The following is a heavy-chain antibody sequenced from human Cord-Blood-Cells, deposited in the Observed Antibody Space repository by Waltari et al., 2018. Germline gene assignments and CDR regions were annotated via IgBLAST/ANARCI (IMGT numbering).Heavy chain of an antibody. J-gene: IGHJ5*02. Sequence: QVQLVQSGAEVKKPGASVKVSCKASGYTFTSYDINWVRQATGQGLEGIGWMNPNSGITGYAQKFQGRVTITRNTSISTAYMELSSLRSEDTAVYYCARVVPAALNWFDPWGQGTLVTVSS. CDR3: ARVVPAALNWFDP. CDR2: MNPNSGIT. D-gene: IGHD2-2*01. V-gene: IGHV1-8*03. CDR1: GYTFTSYD.